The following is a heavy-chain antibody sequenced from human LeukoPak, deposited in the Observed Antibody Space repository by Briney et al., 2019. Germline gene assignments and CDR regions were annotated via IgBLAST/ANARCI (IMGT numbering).Heavy chain of an antibody. J-gene: IGHJ3*02. Sequence: GGSLRLSCAASGFTFSSYAMHWVRQAPGKGLEWVAVISYDGSNKYYADSVKGRFTISRDNSKSTLYLQMNSLRAEDTAVYYCATEGWPQFSAVAASYVGAFDIWGQGTMVTVSS. V-gene: IGHV3-30-3*01. CDR2: ISYDGSNK. D-gene: IGHD6-19*01. CDR3: ATEGWPQFSAVAASYVGAFDI. CDR1: GFTFSSYA.